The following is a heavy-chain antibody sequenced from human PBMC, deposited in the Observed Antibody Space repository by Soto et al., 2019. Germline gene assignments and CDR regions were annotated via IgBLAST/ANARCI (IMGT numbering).Heavy chain of an antibody. J-gene: IGHJ6*02. CDR1: GYSFTSYW. V-gene: IGHV5-10-1*01. CDR3: ARRNYDSSGYYYDRVTSTEYYGMDV. Sequence: PGESLKISCNGSGYSFTSYWISWVRQMPGKGLEWMGRIDPSDSYTNYSPSFQGHVTISADKSISTAYLQWSSLKASDTAMYYCARRNYDSSGYYYDRVTSTEYYGMDVWGQGTTVPVYS. CDR2: IDPSDSYT. D-gene: IGHD3-22*01.